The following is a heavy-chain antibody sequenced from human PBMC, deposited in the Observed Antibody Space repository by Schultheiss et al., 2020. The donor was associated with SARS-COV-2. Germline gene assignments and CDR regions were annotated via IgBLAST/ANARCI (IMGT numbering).Heavy chain of an antibody. CDR1: GDSISSYY. CDR2: IYNSGST. CDR3: ARGKQWLVF. J-gene: IGHJ4*02. Sequence: SETLSLTCTVSGDSISSYYWSWIRQPPGKGLEWIGYIYNSGSTYYNPSLKSRVTISVDTSKNQFSLKLSSVTAADTAVYYCARGKQWLVFWGQGTLVTVSS. D-gene: IGHD6-19*01. V-gene: IGHV4-59*12.